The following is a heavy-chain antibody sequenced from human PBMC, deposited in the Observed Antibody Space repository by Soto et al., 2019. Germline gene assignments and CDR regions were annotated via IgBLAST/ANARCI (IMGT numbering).Heavy chain of an antibody. Sequence: ASVKVSCRASGYTFTSYYMHCVRQAPGQGLEWMGIINNSGGSKRYEQKFQGRVTMTRDTSTSTVYMEMSSMRSEDTAVYYCARDQTDQGIAAAGDYWGQGTLVTVSS. CDR2: INNSGGSK. CDR3: ARDQTDQGIAAAGDY. V-gene: IGHV1-46*01. CDR1: GYTFTSYY. D-gene: IGHD6-13*01. J-gene: IGHJ4*02.